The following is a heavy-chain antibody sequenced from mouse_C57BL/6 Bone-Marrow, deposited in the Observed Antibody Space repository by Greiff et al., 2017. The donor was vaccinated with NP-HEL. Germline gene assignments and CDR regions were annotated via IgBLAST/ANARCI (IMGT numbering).Heavy chain of an antibody. CDR2: LDPSDSYT. CDR3: ARDWYYFDY. V-gene: IGHV1-69*01. CDR1: GYTFTSYW. J-gene: IGHJ2*01. D-gene: IGHD4-1*01. Sequence: VQLQQSGPELVMPGASVKLSCKASGYTFTSYWMHWVKQRPGQGLEWIGELDPSDSYTNYNQKFKGKSTLTVDKSSSTAYMQLSSLTSEDSAVYYCARDWYYFDYWGQGTTLTVSS.